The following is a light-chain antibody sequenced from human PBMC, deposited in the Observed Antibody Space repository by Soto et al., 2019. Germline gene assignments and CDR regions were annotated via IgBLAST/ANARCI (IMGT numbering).Light chain of an antibody. Sequence: QSVLTQPPSVSEAPGQRVTISCTGSSSNIGAGYEAHWYQQVPGTAPKLLIYENNNRPSGVPDRFSGSKSRTSASLAITGLQAEDEAEYYCQSYDSSLSGYVFATGTKVTVL. CDR1: SSNIGAGYE. CDR2: ENN. V-gene: IGLV1-40*01. CDR3: QSYDSSLSGYV. J-gene: IGLJ1*01.